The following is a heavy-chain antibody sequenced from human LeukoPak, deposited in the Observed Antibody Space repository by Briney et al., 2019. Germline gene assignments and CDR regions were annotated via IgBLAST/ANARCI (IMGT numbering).Heavy chain of an antibody. Sequence: GMSLRLSCAASGFNFNKYDMHWVDQAPGKGLEWVAVISRDGINKYYEDSVKGRFTISRDNSKSTLFLQMNSLRAEDTAVYYCAKDRSTVGYTYELDYWGQGTLVTVSS. CDR2: ISRDGINK. V-gene: IGHV3-30*18. CDR3: AKDRSTVGYTYELDY. J-gene: IGHJ4*02. D-gene: IGHD5-18*01. CDR1: GFNFNKYD.